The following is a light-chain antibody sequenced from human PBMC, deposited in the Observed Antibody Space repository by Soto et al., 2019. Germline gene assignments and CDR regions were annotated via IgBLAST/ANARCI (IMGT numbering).Light chain of an antibody. Sequence: DIQMTQSPSSLSASVGDRATITCRASQGISNYLAWYQQKPGKVPKLLIYAASTLQSGVPSRFSGSGSGTYFTLTISSLQPEDVATYYRQKYNSAPFTFGPGTKVDIK. CDR3: QKYNSAPFT. CDR2: AAS. CDR1: QGISNY. V-gene: IGKV1-27*01. J-gene: IGKJ3*01.